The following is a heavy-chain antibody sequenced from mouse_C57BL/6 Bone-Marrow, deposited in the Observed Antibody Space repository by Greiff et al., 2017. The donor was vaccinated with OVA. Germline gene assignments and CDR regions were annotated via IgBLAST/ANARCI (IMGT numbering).Heavy chain of an antibody. V-gene: IGHV14-2*01. D-gene: IGHD2-1*01. J-gene: IGHJ2*01. CDR2: LDPEDGET. CDR3: AMPCNYGFDY. Sequence: EVKLQESGAELVKPGASVKLSCTASGFNIKDYYMHWVKQRTEQGLEWIGRLDPEDGETKYAPKFQGKATITADTSSNTAYRQLSSLTSEDTAVYYCAMPCNYGFDYWGQGTTRTVSS. CDR1: GFNIKDYY.